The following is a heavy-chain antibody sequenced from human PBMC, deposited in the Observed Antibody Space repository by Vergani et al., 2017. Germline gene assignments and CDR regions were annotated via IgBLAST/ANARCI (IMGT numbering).Heavy chain of an antibody. CDR1: GFTFSNSA. CDR2: ISGHGDRT. J-gene: IGHJ4*02. V-gene: IGHV3-23*01. Sequence: EVHLLESGGGQVEAGGSLRLSCVASGFTFSNSAMSWVRQTSGKGLEWVSAISGHGDRTYYADSVKGRFTISRDNSKNTLYLQMNSLRAEDTAVYYCAKDESDSSSWYSFVDYWGQGTLVTVSS. CDR3: AKDESDSSSWYSFVDY. D-gene: IGHD6-13*01.